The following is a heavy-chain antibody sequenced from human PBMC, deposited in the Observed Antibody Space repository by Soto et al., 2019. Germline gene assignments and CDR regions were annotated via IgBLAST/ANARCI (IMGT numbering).Heavy chain of an antibody. V-gene: IGHV1-69*13. D-gene: IGHD5-18*01. CDR1: GGTFSSYA. CDR3: ARLFSSRNHGYSYGAVDY. J-gene: IGHJ4*02. Sequence: SVKVSCKASGGTFSSYAISWVRQAPGQGLEWMGGIIPIFGTANYAQKFQGRVTITADESTSTAYMELSSLRSEDTAVYYCARLFSSRNHGYSYGAVDYWGQGTLVTVSS. CDR2: IIPIFGTA.